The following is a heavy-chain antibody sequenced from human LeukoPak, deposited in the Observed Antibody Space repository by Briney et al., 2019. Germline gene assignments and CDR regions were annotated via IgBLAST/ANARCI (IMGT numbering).Heavy chain of an antibody. Sequence: PGGSLRLSCAASGFTFDDYAMHWVRQAPGKGLEWVSLISGDGGSTYYADSVKGRFTISRVNSKNSLYLQMNSLRTEDTALYYCAKDMVYLYYYYYYGMDVWGQGTTVTVSS. D-gene: IGHD5/OR15-5a*01. CDR3: AKDMVYLYYYYYYGMDV. CDR1: GFTFDDYA. J-gene: IGHJ6*02. CDR2: ISGDGGST. V-gene: IGHV3-43*02.